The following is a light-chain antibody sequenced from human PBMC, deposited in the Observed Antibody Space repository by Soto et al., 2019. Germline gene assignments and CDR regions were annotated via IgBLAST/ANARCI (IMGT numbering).Light chain of an antibody. Sequence: IGLTQSPGTLSLSPGERATLSCRASQSITSNYLVWYQQTPGQAPRLLISGASSRATGVPERFSGSGSGTDFTLTISRLEPEDFAVYYCQQYDTSPYTFGQGTKLEIK. CDR1: QSITSNY. CDR2: GAS. CDR3: QQYDTSPYT. V-gene: IGKV3-20*01. J-gene: IGKJ2*01.